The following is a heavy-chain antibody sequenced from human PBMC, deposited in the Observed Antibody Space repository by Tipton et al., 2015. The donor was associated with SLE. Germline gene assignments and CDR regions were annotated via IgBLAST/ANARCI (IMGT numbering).Heavy chain of an antibody. CDR1: GDSVKSRY. Sequence: TLSLTCTVSGDSVKSRYWIWVRQPAGRGLEWLAYRFHDGYINYNPSLKTRLTMSVDTSRDQFSLTLNSVTAADTGIYYCARGREWNWSPYYMDVWGKGTTVTVSS. D-gene: IGHD1-1*01. CDR2: RFHDGYI. J-gene: IGHJ6*03. CDR3: ARGREWNWSPYYMDV. V-gene: IGHV4-59*02.